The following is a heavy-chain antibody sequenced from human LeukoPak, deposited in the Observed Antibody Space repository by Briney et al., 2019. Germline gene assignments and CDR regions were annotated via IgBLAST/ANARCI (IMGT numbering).Heavy chain of an antibody. Sequence: QPGGSLRLSCAASGFTFSNYAMTWVRQAPGKGLEWVSSISGSGDSTYYADSVKGRFTISRDNSKNTLYLQMNSLRAEDMAVYYCAKGGIAAAGTSFYFDYWGQGTLVTVSS. V-gene: IGHV3-23*01. CDR3: AKGGIAAAGTSFYFDY. D-gene: IGHD6-13*01. CDR2: ISGSGDST. CDR1: GFTFSNYA. J-gene: IGHJ4*02.